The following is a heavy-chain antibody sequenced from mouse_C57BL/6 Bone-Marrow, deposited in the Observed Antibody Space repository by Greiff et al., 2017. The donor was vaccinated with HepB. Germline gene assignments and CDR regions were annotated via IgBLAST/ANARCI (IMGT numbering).Heavy chain of an antibody. CDR1: GFTFSSYA. CDR2: ISDGGSYT. CDR3: ARWSYGNYFDWYFDV. Sequence: EVHLVESGGGLVKPGGSLKLSCAASGFTFSSYAMSWVRQTPEKRLEGVATISDGGSYTYYPDNAKNNLYLQMSHLKSEDTAMYYCARWSYGNYFDWYFDVWGTGTTVTVSS. V-gene: IGHV5-4*01. D-gene: IGHD2-1*01. J-gene: IGHJ1*03.